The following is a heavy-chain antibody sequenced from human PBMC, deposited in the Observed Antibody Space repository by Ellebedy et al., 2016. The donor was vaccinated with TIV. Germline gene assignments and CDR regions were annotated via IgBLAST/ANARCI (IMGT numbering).Heavy chain of an antibody. CDR1: GFSFRSYW. CDR3: ARRGSYGDYAVQINNWFDS. Sequence: GESLKISCAASGFSFRSYWMSWVRQVPGKGLEWVANIRDDSEKYYVDSVKGRFTISRDNSKNSLYLQTHSLRVEDTAVYYCARRGSYGDYAVQINNWFDSWGQGTLVTVSS. D-gene: IGHD4-17*01. CDR2: IRDDSEK. V-gene: IGHV3-7*01. J-gene: IGHJ5*01.